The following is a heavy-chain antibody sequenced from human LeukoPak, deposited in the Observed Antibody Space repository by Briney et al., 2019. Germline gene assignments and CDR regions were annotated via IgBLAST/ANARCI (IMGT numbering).Heavy chain of an antibody. CDR1: GGSISNGSDY. D-gene: IGHD2-21*02. CDR2: IYTSGST. CDR3: ARGGVTFDY. V-gene: IGHV4-61*02. Sequence: PSETLSLTCAVSGGSISNGSDYWSWIRQPAGKGLEWIGRIYTSGSTNYNPSLKSRVTISVDTSKNQFSLKLSSVTAADTAVYYCARGGVTFDYWGQGTLVTVSS. J-gene: IGHJ4*02.